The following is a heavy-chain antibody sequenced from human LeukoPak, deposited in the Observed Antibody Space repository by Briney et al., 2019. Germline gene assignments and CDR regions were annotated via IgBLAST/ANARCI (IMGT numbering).Heavy chain of an antibody. CDR3: AKKGMDIVLVPSASGYYNCGMDV. Sequence: GSLRLSCTASGFIFSGSWMAWIRQAPGKGLEWVAVISFDGSNTYYADSVKGRFTISRDNSKNTVYLQVKSLRTEDTAVYYCAKKGMDIVLVPSASGYYNCGMDVWGQGTTVTVSS. CDR2: ISFDGSNT. CDR1: GFIFSGSW. V-gene: IGHV3-30*18. D-gene: IGHD2-2*03. J-gene: IGHJ6*02.